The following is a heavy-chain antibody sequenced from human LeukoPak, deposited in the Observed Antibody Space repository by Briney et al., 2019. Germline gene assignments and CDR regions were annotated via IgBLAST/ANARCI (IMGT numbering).Heavy chain of an antibody. D-gene: IGHD3-10*01. CDR2: ISGSGGRT. CDR3: AKDMFLLRGAVSWDH. V-gene: IGHV3-23*01. Sequence: GGSLRLSCAASGFTFYSYIMSWVRQAPGKGLEWVSGISGSGGRTHYADSVKGRFTISRDNSKNTVYLHMNSLRAEDTAIYYCAKDMFLLRGAVSWDHWGQGTLVTVSS. CDR1: GFTFYSYI. J-gene: IGHJ4*02.